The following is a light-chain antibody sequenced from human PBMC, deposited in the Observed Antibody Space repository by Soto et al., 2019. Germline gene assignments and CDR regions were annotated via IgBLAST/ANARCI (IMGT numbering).Light chain of an antibody. CDR2: HAS. CDR3: HQRSNWPEST. V-gene: IGKV3-11*01. CDR1: QSVSSY. J-gene: IGKJ1*01. Sequence: EIVLTQSPGTLSLSPGERATLSCRASQSVSSYLAWYQQKPGQAPRLLIYHASNRATGIPARFSGSGSGTDFTLTISSLEPEDFAVYYCHQRSNWPESTFDQGTKVEI.